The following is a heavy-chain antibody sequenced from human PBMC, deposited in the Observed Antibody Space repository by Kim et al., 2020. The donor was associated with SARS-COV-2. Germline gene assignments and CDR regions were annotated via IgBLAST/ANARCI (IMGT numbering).Heavy chain of an antibody. D-gene: IGHD6-13*01. V-gene: IGHV3-66*01. CDR1: GFTVSSNY. J-gene: IGHJ6*02. CDR2: IYSGGST. Sequence: GGSLRLSCAASGFTVSSNYMSWVRQAPGKGLEWVSVIYSGGSTYYADSVKGRFTICRDNSKNTLYLQMNSLRAEDTAVYYCARDLAGQQLANYYYGRDVWGQGTTFTVSS. CDR3: ARDLAGQQLANYYYGRDV.